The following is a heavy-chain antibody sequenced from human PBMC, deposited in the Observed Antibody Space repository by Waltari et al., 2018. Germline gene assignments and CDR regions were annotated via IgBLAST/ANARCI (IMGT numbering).Heavy chain of an antibody. CDR1: GFPFSSYA. CDR3: AKYAIAARRYFDY. J-gene: IGHJ4*02. Sequence: EVQLLESGGGLVQPGGSLRLSCAASGFPFSSYALSWVGQAPGKGLDWVSVIYSGGSTYYADSVKGRFTISRDNSKNTLYLQMNSLRAEDTAVYFCAKYAIAARRYFDYWGQGTLVTVSS. D-gene: IGHD6-6*01. V-gene: IGHV3-23*03. CDR2: IYSGGST.